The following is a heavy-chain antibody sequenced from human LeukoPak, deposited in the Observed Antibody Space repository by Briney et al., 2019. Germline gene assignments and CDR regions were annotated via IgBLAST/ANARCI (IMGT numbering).Heavy chain of an antibody. CDR2: ISWNSGSI. CDR3: AKSPEAAAATGWFDP. CDR1: GFTVSNNY. J-gene: IGHJ5*02. D-gene: IGHD6-13*01. V-gene: IGHV3-9*01. Sequence: AGGSLRLSCAASGFTVSNNYMSWVRQAPGKGLEWVSGISWNSGSIGYADSVKGRFTISRDNAKNSLYLQMNSLRAEDTALYYCAKSPEAAAATGWFDPWGQGTLVTVSS.